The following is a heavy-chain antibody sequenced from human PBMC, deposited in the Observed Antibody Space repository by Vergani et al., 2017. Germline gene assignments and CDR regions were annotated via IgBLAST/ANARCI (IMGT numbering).Heavy chain of an antibody. CDR1: GGSISSYY. CDR2: IYYGGGT. J-gene: IGHJ4*02. CDR3: ARDSDYGDYFDD. Sequence: QVQLQESGPGLVKPSETLSLTCTVSGGSISSYYWSWIRQPPGKGLEWMAYIYYGGGTKYNPSLKSLVTTSVDTAKNQFSLKLSAVTAADTAVYYCARDSDYGDYFDDWGQGTLVTVSS. D-gene: IGHD4-17*01. V-gene: IGHV4-59*01.